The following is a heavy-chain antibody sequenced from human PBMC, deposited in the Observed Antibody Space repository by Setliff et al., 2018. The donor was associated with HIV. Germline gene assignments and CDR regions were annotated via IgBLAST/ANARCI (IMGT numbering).Heavy chain of an antibody. CDR1: GGSFSGYH. CDR3: ARVSITYWYSIPTFYYYYMDV. J-gene: IGHJ6*03. V-gene: IGHV4-34*01. Sequence: SETLSLTCAVYGGSFSGYHWNWIRQPPGKGLEWIGEINHSGRTNYNPSLKSRVTISVDTSKNQFSLKLRSVTAADTAMYFCARVSITYWYSIPTFYYYYMDVWGKGTKVTVSS. CDR2: INHSGRT. D-gene: IGHD2-15*01.